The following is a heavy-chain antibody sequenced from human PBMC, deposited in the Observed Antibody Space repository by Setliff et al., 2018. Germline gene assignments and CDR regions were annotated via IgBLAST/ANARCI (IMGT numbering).Heavy chain of an antibody. CDR1: GGSFSGYY. J-gene: IGHJ4*02. Sequence: KTSETLSLTCAVYGGSFSGYYWSWIRQPPGKRLEWIGRIYASGNTLYNPSLKSRLTMSVDTSKNQFSLKLNSVTAADTAVYYCARGPTMGATYFDSWGQGTLVTVSS. CDR3: ARGPTMGATYFDS. CDR2: IYASGNT. V-gene: IGHV4-59*10. D-gene: IGHD1-26*01.